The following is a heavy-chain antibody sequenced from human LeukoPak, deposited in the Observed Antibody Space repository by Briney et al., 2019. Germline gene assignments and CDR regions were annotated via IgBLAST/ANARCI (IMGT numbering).Heavy chain of an antibody. CDR2: ISGSGGST. Sequence: GGSLRLSCAASGFTFSSYAMSWVRQAPGKGLEWVSAISGSGGSTYYADSVKGRFTISRENSKNTLYLQMNSLRAEDTAVYYCATRPPSYGSGSSRYFDYWGQGTLVTVSS. D-gene: IGHD3-10*01. J-gene: IGHJ4*02. V-gene: IGHV3-23*01. CDR1: GFTFSSYA. CDR3: ATRPPSYGSGSSRYFDY.